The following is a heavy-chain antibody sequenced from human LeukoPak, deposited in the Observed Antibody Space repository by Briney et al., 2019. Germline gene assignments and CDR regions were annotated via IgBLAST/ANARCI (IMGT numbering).Heavy chain of an antibody. CDR3: ARVSSVWVNDYYYYMDV. J-gene: IGHJ6*03. V-gene: IGHV4-61*02. CDR1: GGSISSGSYY. Sequence: SETLSLTCTVSGGSISSGSYYWSWIRQPAGKGLEWIGRIYTSGSTNYNPSLKSRVTISVDTSKNQFSLKLSSVTAADTAVYFCARVSSVWVNDYYYYMDVWGKGTTVTVS. D-gene: IGHD1-1*01. CDR2: IYTSGST.